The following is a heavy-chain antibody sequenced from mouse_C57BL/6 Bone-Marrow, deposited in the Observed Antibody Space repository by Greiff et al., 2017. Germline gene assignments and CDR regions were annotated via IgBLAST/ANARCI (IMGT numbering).Heavy chain of an antibody. CDR2: IDPSDSYT. V-gene: IGHV1-59*01. Sequence: QVQLQQPGAELVRPGTSVTLSCKASGYTFTSYWMHWVKQRPGQGLEWIGVIDPSDSYTNYNQKFKGKATLTVDTSSSTAYMQLSSLTSEDSAVYYCARLLRHGDYWGQGTSVTVSS. CDR3: ARLLRHGDY. D-gene: IGHD1-2*01. CDR1: GYTFTSYW. J-gene: IGHJ4*01.